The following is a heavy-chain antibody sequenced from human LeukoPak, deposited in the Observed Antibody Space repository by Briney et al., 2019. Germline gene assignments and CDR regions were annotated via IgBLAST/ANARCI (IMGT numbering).Heavy chain of an antibody. CDR3: ARGVYGDYWFDP. D-gene: IGHD4-17*01. J-gene: IGHJ5*02. CDR1: GGSISSYY. CDR2: IYYSGST. V-gene: IGHV4-59*01. Sequence: PSETLSLTCTVSGGSISSYYWSWIRQPPGKGLEWIGYIYYSGSTNYNPSLKSRVTISVDTSKNQFSLKPSSVTAADTAVYYCARGVYGDYWFDPWGQGTLVTVSS.